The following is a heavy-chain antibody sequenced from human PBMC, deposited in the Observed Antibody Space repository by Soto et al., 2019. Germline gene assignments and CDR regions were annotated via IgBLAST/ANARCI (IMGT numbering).Heavy chain of an antibody. CDR1: GFTFSSYW. CDR2: IKQDGSEK. CDR3: ARVPSVYYFDY. V-gene: IGHV3-7*01. J-gene: IGHJ4*02. Sequence: GGSLRLSCVASGFTFSSYWMSWVRQAPGKGLEWVANIKQDGSEKYYVDSVKGRFTISRDNAKNSLYLQMNSLRAEDTAVYYCARVPSVYYFDYWGQGTLVTVSS.